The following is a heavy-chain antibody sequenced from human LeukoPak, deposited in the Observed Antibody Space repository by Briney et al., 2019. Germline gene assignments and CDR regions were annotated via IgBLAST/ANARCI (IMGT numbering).Heavy chain of an antibody. Sequence: NPSETLSLTCTVSGGSISSGSYYWSWIRQPAGKGLEWIGRIYTSGSNNYNPSLKSRVTMSVDTSKNQFSLKLGSVTAADTAMYYCAREVADYGGYYYYHYMDVWGKGTTVTISS. CDR1: GGSISSGSYY. CDR2: IYTSGSN. J-gene: IGHJ6*03. CDR3: AREVADYGGYYYYHYMDV. D-gene: IGHD4-23*01. V-gene: IGHV4-61*02.